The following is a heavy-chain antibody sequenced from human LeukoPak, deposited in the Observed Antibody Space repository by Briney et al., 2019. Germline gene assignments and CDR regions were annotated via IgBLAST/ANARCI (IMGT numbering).Heavy chain of an antibody. CDR1: GFTVSGDY. D-gene: IGHD3-9*01. J-gene: IGHJ3*02. CDR2: IYNDGTT. V-gene: IGHV3-53*01. CDR3: ARDARITISGGAFDI. Sequence: GGSLRLSCAAPGFTVSGDYMSWVRQAPGKGLEWVSIIYNDGTTYYADSVKGRFTISRDNSKNTLYLQMNSLRAEDTAVYYCARDARITISGGAFDIWGQGTMVTVSS.